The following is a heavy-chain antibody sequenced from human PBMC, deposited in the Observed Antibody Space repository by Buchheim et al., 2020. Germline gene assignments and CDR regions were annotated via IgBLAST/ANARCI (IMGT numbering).Heavy chain of an antibody. CDR1: GFTFDDYG. CDR3: ARDPPPSYYYDSSGRPGGWFDP. Sequence: EVQLVESGGGVVRPGGSLRLSCAASGFTFDDYGMSWVRQAPGKGLEWVSGINWNGGSTGYADSVKGRFTISRDNAKNSLYLQMNSLRAEDTALYYCARDPPPSYYYDSSGRPGGWFDPWGQGTL. CDR2: INWNGGST. J-gene: IGHJ5*02. V-gene: IGHV3-20*04. D-gene: IGHD3-22*01.